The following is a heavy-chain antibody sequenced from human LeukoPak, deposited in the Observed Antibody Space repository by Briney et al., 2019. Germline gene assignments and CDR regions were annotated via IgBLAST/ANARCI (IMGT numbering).Heavy chain of an antibody. CDR3: AKGAAKLRYFDWPSRGFDY. CDR1: GFSFSNYG. CDR2: ISYDGSNK. V-gene: IGHV3-30*18. J-gene: IGHJ4*02. D-gene: IGHD3-9*01. Sequence: GGSLRLSCAASGFSFSNYGMHWVRQAPGKGLEGVALISYDGSNKYYADSVKGRFTISRDNSKNTLDLQMNSLRAGDTAVYYCAKGAAKLRYFDWPSRGFDYWGPGALVTVSS.